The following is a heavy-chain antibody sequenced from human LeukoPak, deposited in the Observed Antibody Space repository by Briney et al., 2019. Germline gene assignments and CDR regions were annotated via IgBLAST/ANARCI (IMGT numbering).Heavy chain of an antibody. CDR2: IYYSGST. CDR3: ARTSGYYDYFDY. J-gene: IGHJ4*02. D-gene: IGHD3-3*01. Sequence: SDTLSLTCTLTGASISSYDSSWTRPPPGKGLERIGYIYYSGSTNYNPSLKSRVTISVDTSKNQFSLKLSSVTAADTAVYYCARTSGYYDYFDYWGQGTLVTVSS. CDR1: GASISSYD. V-gene: IGHV4-59*07.